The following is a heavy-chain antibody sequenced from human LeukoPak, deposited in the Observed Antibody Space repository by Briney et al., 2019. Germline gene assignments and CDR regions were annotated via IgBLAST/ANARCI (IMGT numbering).Heavy chain of an antibody. J-gene: IGHJ6*02. D-gene: IGHD3-3*01. CDR2: ISYDGSNK. Sequence: QPGRSLRLSCAASGFTFSSYAMHWVRQAPGKGLEWVAVISYDGSNKYYADSVKGRFTISRDNSKSTLYLQMNSQRAEDTAVYYCARGDGWPTYYDFWSGYYNNYYGMDVWGQGTTVTVSS. CDR3: ARGDGWPTYYDFWSGYYNNYYGMDV. CDR1: GFTFSSYA. V-gene: IGHV3-30-3*01.